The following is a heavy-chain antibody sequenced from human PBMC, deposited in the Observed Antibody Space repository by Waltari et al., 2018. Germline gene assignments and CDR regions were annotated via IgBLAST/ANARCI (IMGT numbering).Heavy chain of an antibody. Sequence: EVQLVESGGGLVQPGGSLSLPCEASGFTFGRSPMTWVRQVPGKGLEWLSAMSGGGGSTYYADSVQGRFIISRDPSKNTLFLQLNSLRVEDTAVYFCAKTLSDPSVGGLDVWGQGTPVTVSS. J-gene: IGHJ6*02. V-gene: IGHV3-23*04. CDR1: GFTFGRSP. D-gene: IGHD1-26*01. CDR3: AKTLSDPSVGGLDV. CDR2: MSGGGGST.